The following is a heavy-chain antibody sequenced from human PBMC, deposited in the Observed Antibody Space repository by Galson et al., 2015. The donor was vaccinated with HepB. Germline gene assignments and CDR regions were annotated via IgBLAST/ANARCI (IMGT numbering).Heavy chain of an antibody. D-gene: IGHD3-22*01. CDR1: GYTFTTYG. V-gene: IGHV1-18*04. Sequence: SVKVSCKASGYTFTTYGISRVRQAPGQGLEWMGWISGYNGNTNYAQNLQGRVTMTTDTSTSTAYMELRSLRSDDTAVYYCARLVEDDSSGYHLRYYFDYWGQGTLVTVSS. CDR3: ARLVEDDSSGYHLRYYFDY. J-gene: IGHJ4*02. CDR2: ISGYNGNT.